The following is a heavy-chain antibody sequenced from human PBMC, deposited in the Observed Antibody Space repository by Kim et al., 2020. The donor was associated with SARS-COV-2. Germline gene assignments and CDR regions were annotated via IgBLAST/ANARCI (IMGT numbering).Heavy chain of an antibody. J-gene: IGHJ4*02. V-gene: IGHV1-24*01. D-gene: IGHD6-19*01. Sequence: AQKFQGGVTMTEDTSTDTAYMELSSLRSEDTAVYYCATEFYSSGWYYFDYWGQGTLVTVSS. CDR3: ATEFYSSGWYYFDY.